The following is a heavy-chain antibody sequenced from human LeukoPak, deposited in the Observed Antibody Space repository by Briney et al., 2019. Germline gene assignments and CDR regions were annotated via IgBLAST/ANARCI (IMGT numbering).Heavy chain of an antibody. D-gene: IGHD4-11*01. V-gene: IGHV4-59*08. CDR1: GGSISGYY. Sequence: TSETLSLTCTVSGGSISGYYWTWIRQPPGKGLEWIGYIYNSGTTNYNPSLKSRVTISVDTSKNQFSLRLSSVTAADTAVYYCTRSVPSLDYLFDSWGQGTLVTVSS. CDR2: IYNSGTT. CDR3: TRSVPSLDYLFDS. J-gene: IGHJ4*02.